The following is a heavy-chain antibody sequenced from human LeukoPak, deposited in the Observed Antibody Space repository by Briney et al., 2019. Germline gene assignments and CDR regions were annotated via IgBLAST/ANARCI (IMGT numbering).Heavy chain of an antibody. CDR2: IRGSGGST. CDR3: AKDLWGPCGLDAFDI. J-gene: IGHJ3*02. Sequence: GGSLRLSCAPSGFTSTSYAMGWVRQAPGEGLEWVSVIRGSGGSTYSADSVKGWFSISRNNSKNTLYLQMDRLRAEATAVYYFAKDLWGPCGLDAFDIWGQGTMVTVSS. CDR1: GFTSTSYA. D-gene: IGHD2-21*01. V-gene: IGHV3-23*01.